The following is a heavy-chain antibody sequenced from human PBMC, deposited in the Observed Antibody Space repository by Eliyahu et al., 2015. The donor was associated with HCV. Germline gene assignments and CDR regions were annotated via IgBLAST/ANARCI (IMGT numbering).Heavy chain of an antibody. D-gene: IGHD5-18*01. CDR2: INQDGSEK. V-gene: IGHV3-7*03. CDR1: GFTFSRHW. Sequence: EVQLIESGGGLVQPGGSLRLSCAGSGFTFSRHWMNRGRQXPGKGLEWVANINQDGSEKNYVDSVKGRFTISRDNAKNSLYLQMNSLRAEDTALYYCARDRAMDDYWGQGTLVIVSS. J-gene: IGHJ4*02. CDR3: ARDRAMDDY.